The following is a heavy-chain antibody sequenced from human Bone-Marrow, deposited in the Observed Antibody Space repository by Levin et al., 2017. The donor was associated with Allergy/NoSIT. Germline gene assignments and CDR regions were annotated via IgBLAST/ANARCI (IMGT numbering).Heavy chain of an antibody. CDR1: GFTFSSYW. V-gene: IGHV3-7*03. J-gene: IGHJ3*01. CDR2: IKQDGSEK. Sequence: GGSLRLSCTASGFTFSSYWMSWVRQAPGKGLEWVADIKQDGSEKYYVDSVKGRFIISRDNAKNSLYLQMNSLRADDTALYYCARDSRGFSLWGQGTMVIVSS. D-gene: IGHD3-3*01. CDR3: ARDSRGFSL.